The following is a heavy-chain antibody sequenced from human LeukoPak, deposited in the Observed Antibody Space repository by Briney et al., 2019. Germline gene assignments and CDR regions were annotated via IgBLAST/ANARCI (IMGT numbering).Heavy chain of an antibody. V-gene: IGHV4-4*07. D-gene: IGHD3-10*01. J-gene: IGHJ6*03. CDR2: MHASGYT. Sequence: SETLSLTCTVSDGSINTHYWSWIRQPAGRGLEWIGRMHASGYTAHCPSLTSRLTMSVETSKKHFSLRLRSVTAAHTAVYFCARYGYYGSGRFMDVWGKGTTVIVSS. CDR3: ARYGYYGSGRFMDV. CDR1: DGSINTHY.